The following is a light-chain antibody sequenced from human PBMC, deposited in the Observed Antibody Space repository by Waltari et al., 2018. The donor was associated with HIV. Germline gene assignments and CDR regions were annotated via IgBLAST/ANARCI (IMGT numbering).Light chain of an antibody. CDR2: DVS. CDR1: SSDAGGYNY. Sequence: QSALTQPASVSGSPGQSITISCTGTSSDAGGYNYVSWYQQHPGKAPKLMIYDVSKRPSGVSNRFSGSKSGNTASLTISGLQAEDEADYYCCSYAGSSTFYVFGTGTKVTVL. V-gene: IGLV2-23*02. CDR3: CSYAGSSTFYV. J-gene: IGLJ1*01.